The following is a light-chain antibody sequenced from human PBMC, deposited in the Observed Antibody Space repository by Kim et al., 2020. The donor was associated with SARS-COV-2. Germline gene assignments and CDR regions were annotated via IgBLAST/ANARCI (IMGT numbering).Light chain of an antibody. CDR1: SSDVGGYNY. J-gene: IGLJ1*01. CDR3: CSYAGSYV. Sequence: SPGQSVTISCIGTSSDVGGYNYVSWYQQHPGKAPKLMIYDVSKRPSGVPDRFSGSKSGNTASLTISGLQAEDEADYYCCSYAGSYVFGTGTKVTVL. CDR2: DVS. V-gene: IGLV2-11*01.